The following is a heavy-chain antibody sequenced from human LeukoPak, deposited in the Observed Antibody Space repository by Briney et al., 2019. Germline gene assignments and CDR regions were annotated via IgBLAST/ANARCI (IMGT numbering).Heavy chain of an antibody. CDR3: ARSCSSTSCYTGTDY. Sequence: GESLKISCKGSEYSFTSYWIGWVRQMPGKGLEWMGIIYPGDSDTRYSPSFQGQVTISADKSISTAYLQWSSLKASDTAMYYCARSCSSTSCYTGTDYWGQGTLVTVSS. D-gene: IGHD2-2*02. CDR2: IYPGDSDT. V-gene: IGHV5-51*01. CDR1: EYSFTSYW. J-gene: IGHJ4*02.